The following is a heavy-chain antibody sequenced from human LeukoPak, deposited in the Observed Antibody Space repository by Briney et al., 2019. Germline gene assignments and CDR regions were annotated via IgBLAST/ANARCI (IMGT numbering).Heavy chain of an antibody. V-gene: IGHV1-46*01. J-gene: IGHJ6*02. CDR2: INPSGGST. CDR3: AREEFRYYDSSGYYYGEFGMDV. D-gene: IGHD3-22*01. Sequence: ASVKVSCKASGYTFTSYYMHWVRQAPGQGLEWMGIINPSGGSTSYAQKFQGRVTMTRDTSTSTVYVELSSLRSEDTAVYYCAREEFRYYDSSGYYYGEFGMDVWGQGTTVTVSS. CDR1: GYTFTSYY.